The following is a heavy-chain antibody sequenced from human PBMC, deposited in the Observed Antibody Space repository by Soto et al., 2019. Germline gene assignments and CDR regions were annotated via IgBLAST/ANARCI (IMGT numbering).Heavy chain of an antibody. CDR2: INPNSGGT. D-gene: IGHD2-15*01. Sequence: GASVKVSCKASGYTFTGYDMHWVRQAPGQGLEWMGWINPNSGGTNYAQKFQGRVTMTRDTSISTAYMELSRLRSDDTAVYYCGLGYCSGGSCYDGMDVWGQGTTVTVSS. V-gene: IGHV1-2*02. CDR1: GYTFTGYD. CDR3: GLGYCSGGSCYDGMDV. J-gene: IGHJ6*02.